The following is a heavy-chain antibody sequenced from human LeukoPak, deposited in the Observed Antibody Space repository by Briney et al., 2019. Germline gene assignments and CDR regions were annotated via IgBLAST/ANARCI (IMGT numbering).Heavy chain of an antibody. V-gene: IGHV3-33*01. CDR2: IWFDGRYE. Sequence: GGSLRLSCAAFGFTFSTHGMHWVRQAPGKGLEWVAIIWFDGRYEFYADSVKGRFTISRDNSKNTLYLQMNSLRAEDTAVYYYARDYPVYCGTDSCPPRYYYYGLDVWGQGTTVTVSS. CDR3: ARDYPVYCGTDSCPPRYYYYGLDV. CDR1: GFTFSTHG. J-gene: IGHJ6*02. D-gene: IGHD2-21*01.